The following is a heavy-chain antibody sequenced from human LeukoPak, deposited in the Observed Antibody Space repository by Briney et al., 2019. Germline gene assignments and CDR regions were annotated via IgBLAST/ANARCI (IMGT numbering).Heavy chain of an antibody. CDR1: GGSIISSY. CDR3: AGPYDSSGYKD. Sequence: SQTLSLTRTVSGGSIISSYWSWIRQPPGKGLEWIGYIYYSGSTNYNPSLKSRVTISVDTSKNQFSLKLSSGTAADTAVYYCAGPYDSSGYKDGGEGTLVTVSS. J-gene: IGHJ4*02. D-gene: IGHD3-22*01. CDR2: IYYSGST. V-gene: IGHV4-59*08.